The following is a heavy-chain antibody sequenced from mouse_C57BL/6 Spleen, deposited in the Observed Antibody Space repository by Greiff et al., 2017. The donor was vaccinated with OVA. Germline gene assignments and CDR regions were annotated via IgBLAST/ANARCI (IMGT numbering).Heavy chain of an antibody. CDR3: ARLLPYAMDY. D-gene: IGHD2-1*01. J-gene: IGHJ4*01. Sequence: VQLQQSGAELVRPGTSVKVSCKASGYAFTNYLIEWVKQRPGQGLEWIGVINPGSGGTYYNEKFKGTATLTADKSSSTAYMRLSSLTSEVSTVYLCARLLPYAMDYWGPGTSVTVSS. CDR1: GYAFTNYL. V-gene: IGHV1-54*01. CDR2: INPGSGGT.